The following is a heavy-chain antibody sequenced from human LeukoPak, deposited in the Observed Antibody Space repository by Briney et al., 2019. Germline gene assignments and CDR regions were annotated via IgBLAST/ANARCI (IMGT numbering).Heavy chain of an antibody. Sequence: SETLSLTCAVSGGSISSGGYSWSWIRQPPGTGLEWIGYIYHSGSTYYNPSLKSRVTISVDRSKNQFSLKLSSVTAADTAVYYCARGGYCSGGSCYGRPNWFDPWGQGTLVTVSS. CDR3: ARGGYCSGGSCYGRPNWFDP. J-gene: IGHJ5*02. V-gene: IGHV4-30-2*01. CDR2: IYHSGST. D-gene: IGHD2-15*01. CDR1: GGSISSGGYS.